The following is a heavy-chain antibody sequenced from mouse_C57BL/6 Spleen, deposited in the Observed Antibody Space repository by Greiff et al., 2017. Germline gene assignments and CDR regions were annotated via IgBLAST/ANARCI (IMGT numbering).Heavy chain of an antibody. CDR3: ARYQGREGDSAMDY. D-gene: IGHD3-3*01. J-gene: IGHJ4*01. V-gene: IGHV1-63*01. Sequence: QVQLQQSGAELVRPGTSVKMSCKATGYTFTNYWKGWAKPRPGHGLEWIGDIYPGGGYTNYNAKLKVKATLTADKSSSTAYIQCSSLTSEDSAIYYCARYQGREGDSAMDYWGQGTSVTVSS. CDR1: GYTFTNYW. CDR2: IYPGGGYT.